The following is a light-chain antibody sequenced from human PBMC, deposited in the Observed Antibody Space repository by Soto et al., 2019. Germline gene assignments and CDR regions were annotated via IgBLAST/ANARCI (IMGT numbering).Light chain of an antibody. CDR2: AAS. V-gene: IGKV3-20*01. Sequence: EIDLTQSPGTLSLSPGERATLSCRASQTVISSYFAWYQQKPGQAPRLLIYAASSRATGIPDRFSGSGSGTDFTLTISRLEHEDFAVYYCQQYHTSPRTFGQGTKVDIK. CDR3: QQYHTSPRT. J-gene: IGKJ2*01. CDR1: QTVISSY.